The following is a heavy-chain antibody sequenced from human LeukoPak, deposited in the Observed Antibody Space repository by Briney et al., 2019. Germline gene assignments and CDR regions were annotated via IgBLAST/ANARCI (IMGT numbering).Heavy chain of an antibody. CDR3: ARAGGSSWFLFDY. CDR1: GFTFSSYA. V-gene: IGHV3-23*01. Sequence: PGGSLRLSCAASGFTFSSYAMSWVRLAPGKGLEWVSAISGSGGSTYYADSVKGRFTISRDNSKNTLYLQMNSLRAEDTAVYYCARAGGSSWFLFDYWGQGTLVTVSS. J-gene: IGHJ4*02. D-gene: IGHD6-13*01. CDR2: ISGSGGST.